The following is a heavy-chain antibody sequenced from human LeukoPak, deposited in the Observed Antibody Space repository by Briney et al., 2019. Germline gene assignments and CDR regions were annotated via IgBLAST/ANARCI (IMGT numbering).Heavy chain of an antibody. J-gene: IGHJ4*02. CDR2: ISGNNDNP. CDR3: ARDGTSTDDY. V-gene: IGHV1-18*01. Sequence: ASVKVSYKTSGYTFSNFGINWVRQAPGQGLEWMGWISGNNDNPNYGQKFQGRFTVTTDSSTSTAYMELRNLRFDDTAVYYCARDGTSTDDYWGQGTLVTVSS. CDR1: GYTFSNFG. D-gene: IGHD2-2*01.